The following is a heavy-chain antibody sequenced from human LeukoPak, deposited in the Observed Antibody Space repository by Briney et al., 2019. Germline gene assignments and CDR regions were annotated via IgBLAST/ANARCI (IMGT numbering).Heavy chain of an antibody. CDR3: ARTYASSIVVVPAAIDS. D-gene: IGHD2-2*02. CDR1: GYTVTGYY. CDR2: INPNSGGN. Sequence: ASVKVSCKASGYTVTGYYIHWVRQAPGQGLEWMGWINPNSGGNNYAQKFRGRVTMTRDASIRTAYMELSRLRSDDTAVYYCARTYASSIVVVPAAIDSWGQGTLVTVSS. V-gene: IGHV1-2*02. J-gene: IGHJ4*02.